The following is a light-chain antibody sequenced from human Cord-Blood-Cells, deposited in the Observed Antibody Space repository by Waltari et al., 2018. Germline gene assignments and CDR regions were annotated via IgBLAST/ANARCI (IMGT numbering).Light chain of an antibody. J-gene: IGLJ2*01. CDR3: AAWDDSLNGVV. CDR1: SSNIGRNT. V-gene: IGLV1-44*01. Sequence: QSVLTQPPSASGTPGQRVTISCSGSSSNIGRNTVNWYQQPPGTAPKLLLDSNNKRPSGLPDRFSGSKSGTSASLAISGLQSEEEADYYWAAWDDSLNGVVFGGGTKLTVL. CDR2: SNN.